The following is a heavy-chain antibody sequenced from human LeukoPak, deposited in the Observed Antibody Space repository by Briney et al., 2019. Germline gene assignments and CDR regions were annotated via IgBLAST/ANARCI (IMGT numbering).Heavy chain of an antibody. V-gene: IGHV4-39*07. D-gene: IGHD3-22*01. CDR2: IYYSGST. CDR1: GGSISSRSYY. J-gene: IGHJ2*01. Sequence: PSETLSLTCTVSGGSISSRSYYWGWIRQPPGKGLEWIGSIYYSGSTYYNPSLKSRVTISIDTSKNQFSLTLSSVTAADTAVYYCARDPRYYYDSTGYYFLGYFDLWGRGTLVTVSS. CDR3: ARDPRYYYDSTGYYFLGYFDL.